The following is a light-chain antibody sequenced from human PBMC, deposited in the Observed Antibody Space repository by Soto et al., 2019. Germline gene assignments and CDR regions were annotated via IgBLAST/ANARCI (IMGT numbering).Light chain of an antibody. CDR3: QQYVNSWT. J-gene: IGKJ1*01. CDR2: GAS. Sequence: ETVLTQSPGTLSLSPGERATLSCRDSQSVRSSYLDWYQQKPDQDPRLLIYGASSRATGRPDRFSGSGSGTDFTITIIRLEPEDFAIYYSQQYVNSWTFGQGTKVDIK. V-gene: IGKV3-20*01. CDR1: QSVRSSY.